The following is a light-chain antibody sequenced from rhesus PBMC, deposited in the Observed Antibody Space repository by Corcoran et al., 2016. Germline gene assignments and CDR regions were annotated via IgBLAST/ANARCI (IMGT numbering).Light chain of an antibody. J-gene: IGKJ2*01. Sequence: QVILTQSPATLSLSPGERATLSCRASQSVSSYLAWYQQKPGQAPRLLIYGASSRATGNPDRFIGSGSGTDFTLTSSSLEPEDVGVYHCYQHSSGYSFGQGTKVEIK. CDR2: GAS. CDR1: QSVSSY. CDR3: YQHSSGYS. V-gene: IGKV3-10*01.